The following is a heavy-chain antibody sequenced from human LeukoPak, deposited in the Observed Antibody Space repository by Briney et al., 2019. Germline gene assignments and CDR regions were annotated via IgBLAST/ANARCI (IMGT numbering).Heavy chain of an antibody. J-gene: IGHJ4*02. CDR2: INHSGST. V-gene: IGHV4-34*01. D-gene: IGHD3-3*01. CDR1: GGSFSGYY. Sequence: PSETLSLTCAVYGGSFSGYYWSWIRQPPGKGLEWIGEINHSGSTNYNPSLKSRVTISVDTSKNQFSLKLSSVTAADTAVYYCARVDRRGYDFWSGYSPSPYFDYWGQGTLVTVSS. CDR3: ARVDRRGYDFWSGYSPSPYFDY.